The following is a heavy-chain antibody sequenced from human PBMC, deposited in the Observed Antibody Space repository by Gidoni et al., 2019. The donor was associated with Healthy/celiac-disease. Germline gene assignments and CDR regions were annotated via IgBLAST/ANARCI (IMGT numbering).Heavy chain of an antibody. V-gene: IGHV3-21*01. CDR2: ISSSSSYI. CDR1: GFTFSSYS. D-gene: IGHD2-8*01. CDR3: ARSDADDYGDN. J-gene: IGHJ4*02. Sequence: EVQLVESGGGLVKPGGSLRRSCAASGFTFSSYSMNWVRQAPGKGLEWVSSISSSSSYIYYADSVKGRFTISRDNAKNSLYLQMNSLRAEDTAVYYCARSDADDYGDNWGQGTLVTVSS.